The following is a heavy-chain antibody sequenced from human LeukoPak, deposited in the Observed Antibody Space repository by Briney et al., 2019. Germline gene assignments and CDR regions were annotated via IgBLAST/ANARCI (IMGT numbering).Heavy chain of an antibody. V-gene: IGHV4-34*01. CDR2: SNHSGST. D-gene: IGHD1-20*01. Sequence: PSETLSLTCAVYGGSFSGYYWSWIRQPPGKGLEWIGESNHSGSTNYNPSLKSRVTISVDTSKNQFSLKLSSVTAADTAVYYCAREALYNWNDGGFWFDPWGQGTLVTVSS. CDR3: AREALYNWNDGGFWFDP. J-gene: IGHJ5*02. CDR1: GGSFSGYY.